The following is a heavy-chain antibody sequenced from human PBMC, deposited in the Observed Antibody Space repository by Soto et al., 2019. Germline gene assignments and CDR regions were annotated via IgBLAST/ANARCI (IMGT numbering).Heavy chain of an antibody. J-gene: IGHJ6*02. D-gene: IGHD2-15*01. CDR2: IIPVFGTV. Sequence: QVQLVQSGAEVKKPGSSVKVSCKASGGTVSSYAISWVRQAPGQGLEWMGGIIPVFGTVNYAQKLQGRVTITADESTSTAYMVLSSLRSEDTALYYCARGYCSGGSCFKYNYHGMDVWGQGTTVTVSS. V-gene: IGHV1-69*12. CDR1: GGTVSSYA. CDR3: ARGYCSGGSCFKYNYHGMDV.